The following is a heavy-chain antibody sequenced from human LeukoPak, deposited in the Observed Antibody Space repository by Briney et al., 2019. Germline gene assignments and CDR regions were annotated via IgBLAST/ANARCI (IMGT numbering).Heavy chain of an antibody. D-gene: IGHD6-13*01. CDR1: GGTFSSYA. CDR3: ARDGAAAGTDAFDI. Sequence: SVKVSCKASGGTFSSYAISWVRQAPGQGLEWMGGIIPIFGTANYAQKFQGRVTITAGKSTSTAYMELSSLRSEDTAVYCCARDGAAAGTDAFDIWGQGTMVTVSS. CDR2: IIPIFGTA. J-gene: IGHJ3*02. V-gene: IGHV1-69*06.